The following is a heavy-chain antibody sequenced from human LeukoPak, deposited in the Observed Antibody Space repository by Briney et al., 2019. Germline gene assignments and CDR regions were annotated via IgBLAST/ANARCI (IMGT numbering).Heavy chain of an antibody. J-gene: IGHJ6*02. CDR2: IYYSGST. V-gene: IGHV4-39*01. CDR1: GGSISSSSYY. Sequence: SETLSLTCTVSGGSISSSSYYWGWIRQPPGQGLEWSGSIYYSGSTYYNPSLKSRVTLSVDRSKNQFPLKLSSVTAADTAVYYCARWGPTYYCGSGSYKGSYYYYGMDVWGQGTTVTVSS. D-gene: IGHD3-10*01. CDR3: ARWGPTYYCGSGSYKGSYYYYGMDV.